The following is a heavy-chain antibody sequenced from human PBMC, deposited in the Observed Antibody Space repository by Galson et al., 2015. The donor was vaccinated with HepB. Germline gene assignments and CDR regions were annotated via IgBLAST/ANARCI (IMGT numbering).Heavy chain of an antibody. CDR3: ARDWTSCYGCGASIDY. Sequence: SLRLSCAASGFTFSSYGMHWVRQAPGKGLEWVAVIWYDGSNKYYADSVKGRFTISRDNSKNTLYLQMNSLRAEDTAVYYCARDWTSCYGCGASIDYWGQGTLVTVSS. V-gene: IGHV3-33*01. CDR2: IWYDGSNK. CDR1: GFTFSSYG. J-gene: IGHJ4*02. D-gene: IGHD2-2*01.